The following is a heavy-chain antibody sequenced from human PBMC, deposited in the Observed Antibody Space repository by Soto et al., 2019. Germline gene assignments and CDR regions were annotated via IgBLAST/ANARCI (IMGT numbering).Heavy chain of an antibody. V-gene: IGHV4-31*03. CDR3: AGRGPVAGIFAY. J-gene: IGHJ4*02. CDR2: IYNSGTT. Sequence: PSETLSLTCTVSGGSISSGSYYWSWIRQQPGKGLEWIGYIYNSGTTYYNPSLQSRVAISLDTSKNQFSLKLSSVTAADTAVYYCAGRGPVAGIFAYWGQGTLVTVSS. D-gene: IGHD6-19*01. CDR1: GGSISSGSYY.